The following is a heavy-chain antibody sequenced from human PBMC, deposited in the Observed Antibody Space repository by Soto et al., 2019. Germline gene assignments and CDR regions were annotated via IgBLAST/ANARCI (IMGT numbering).Heavy chain of an antibody. CDR1: GYTFTSYY. V-gene: IGHV1-46*01. CDR3: ARASMVWNYYYGMDV. Sequence: GASVKVSCKASGYTFTSYYMHWVRQAPGQGLEWMGIINPSGGSTSYAQKFQGRVTMTRDTSTSTVYMELSSLRSEDTAVYYCARASMVWNYYYGMDVWGQGTTVTVSS. CDR2: INPSGGST. D-gene: IGHD3-10*01. J-gene: IGHJ6*02.